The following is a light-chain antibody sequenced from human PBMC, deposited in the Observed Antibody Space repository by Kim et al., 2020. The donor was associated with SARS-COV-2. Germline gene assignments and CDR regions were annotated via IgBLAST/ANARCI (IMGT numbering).Light chain of an antibody. CDR3: QQYNYYLT. J-gene: IGKJ2*01. CDR1: ESVRSQ. CDR2: GAS. V-gene: IGKV3-15*01. Sequence: SVSPGEAATLSCRASESVRSQLAWYQQKPGQAPTLLIYGASTRATGVPVRFSGSGSGTDFTLTISSLQSEDFAVYYCQQYNYYLTFGQGTKVDIK.